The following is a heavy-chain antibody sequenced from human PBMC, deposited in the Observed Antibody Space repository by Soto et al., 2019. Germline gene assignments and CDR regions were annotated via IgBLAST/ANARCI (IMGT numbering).Heavy chain of an antibody. CDR3: ARGSYDYGDYGDAFDI. CDR1: GFIFSDYY. J-gene: IGHJ3*02. CDR2: ISSSSYT. D-gene: IGHD4-17*01. V-gene: IGHV3-11*06. Sequence: GGSLILSCAASGFIFSDYYMSWIRQAPGKGLEWLSYISSSSYTNYADSVKGRFTISRDNAKNSLYLQMNSLRAEDTAVYYCARGSYDYGDYGDAFDIWGQGTMVTVSS.